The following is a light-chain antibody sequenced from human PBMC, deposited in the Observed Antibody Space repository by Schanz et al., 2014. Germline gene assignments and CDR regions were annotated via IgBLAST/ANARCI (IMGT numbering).Light chain of an antibody. CDR3: QQYGRSPWT. CDR1: QSVGTTY. V-gene: IGKV3-20*01. J-gene: IGKJ1*01. CDR2: DTS. Sequence: EIVLTQSPGTLSLSPGERATLSCRASQSVGTTYLAWYQQKPGQTPRLLIYDTSSRASGIPDRFSGSGSGTDFTLSISRLEPEDFAAYYCQQYGRSPWTFGQGTKVDIK.